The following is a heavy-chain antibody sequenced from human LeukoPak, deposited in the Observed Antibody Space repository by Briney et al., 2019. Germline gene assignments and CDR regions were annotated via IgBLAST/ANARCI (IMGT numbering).Heavy chain of an antibody. J-gene: IGHJ4*02. CDR1: GDAVSSHY. CDR3: VTGGGWLPDY. CDR2: IHDTGST. V-gene: IGHV4-59*02. D-gene: IGHD6-19*01. Sequence: SETLSLTCSVSGDAVSSHYWNWVRQPPGKGLEWIGYIHDTGSTKYNPSLTSRVSISIDKSNNQFTLKMASVTAADTAVYYCVTGGGWLPDYWGQGTLVTVSS.